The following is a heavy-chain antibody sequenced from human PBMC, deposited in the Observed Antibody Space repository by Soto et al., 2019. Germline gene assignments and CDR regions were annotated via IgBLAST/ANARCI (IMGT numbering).Heavy chain of an antibody. D-gene: IGHD1-1*01. CDR3: ARTNVYDY. V-gene: IGHV3-7*03. J-gene: IGHJ4*02. CDR1: GFSLRTYW. CDR2: IKHDGTEK. Sequence: EVQLVESGGGLVQPGGSLRLSCAASGFSLRTYWMNWVRQAPGKGLEWVANIKHDGTEKYYVDSVEGRFTISRDDAKNSLFLQMNSLRAEDTAVYYCARTNVYDYWGQGTLVTVSS.